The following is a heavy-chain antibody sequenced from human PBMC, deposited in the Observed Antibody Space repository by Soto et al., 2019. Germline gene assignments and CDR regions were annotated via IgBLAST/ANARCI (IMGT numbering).Heavy chain of an antibody. D-gene: IGHD2-15*01. CDR2: IYWDDDK. Sequence: SGPTLVNPTQTLTLTCTFSGFSLSTSGVGVGWIRQPPGKALEWLALIYWDDDKRYSPSLKSRLTITKDTSKNQVVLTMTNMDPVDTATYYCAHLGYCSGGSCYSAGDYFDYWGQGALVTVSS. V-gene: IGHV2-5*02. CDR1: GFSLSTSGVG. J-gene: IGHJ4*02. CDR3: AHLGYCSGGSCYSAGDYFDY.